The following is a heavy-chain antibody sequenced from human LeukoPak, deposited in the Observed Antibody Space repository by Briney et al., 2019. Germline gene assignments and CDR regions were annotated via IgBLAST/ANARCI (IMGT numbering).Heavy chain of an antibody. Sequence: ASVKVSCKASGYTFTSYAMHWVRQAPGQRLEWMGWINAGNGNTKYSQKFQGRVTITRDTSASTAYMELSSLRSEDTAVYYCARDWAYSSSWCYFDYWGQGTLVTVSS. CDR1: GYTFTSYA. D-gene: IGHD6-13*01. J-gene: IGHJ4*02. CDR2: INAGNGNT. CDR3: ARDWAYSSSWCYFDY. V-gene: IGHV1-3*01.